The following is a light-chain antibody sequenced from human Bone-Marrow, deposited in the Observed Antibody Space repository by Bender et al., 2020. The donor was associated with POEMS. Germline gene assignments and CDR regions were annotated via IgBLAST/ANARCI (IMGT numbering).Light chain of an antibody. V-gene: IGLV2-23*02. CDR2: EVT. J-gene: IGLJ2*01. Sequence: QSALTQPASVSGSPGQSITISCTGSRSVVEDYNLVSWYQQHPGKAPRLIIYEVTKRPSGVPDRFSGSKSGYTASLTISGLQAEDEADYYCCSYAGSSTVVFGGGTKLTVL. CDR3: CSYAGSSTVV. CDR1: RSVVEDYNL.